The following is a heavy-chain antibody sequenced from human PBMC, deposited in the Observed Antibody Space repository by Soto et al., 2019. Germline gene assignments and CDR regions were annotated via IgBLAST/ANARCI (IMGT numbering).Heavy chain of an antibody. CDR2: IYYSGST. V-gene: IGHV4-59*08. J-gene: IGHJ3*02. CDR3: ERHDEDWRAFDI. Sequence: SETLSLTCTVSGGSISGYYWSWIRQPPGKGLEWIGYIYYSGSTNYNPSLKSRVTISVDTSKNQFSLKLSSVTAADTAVYYCERHDEDWRAFDIWGQGTMVTVSS. D-gene: IGHD1-1*01. CDR1: GGSISGYY.